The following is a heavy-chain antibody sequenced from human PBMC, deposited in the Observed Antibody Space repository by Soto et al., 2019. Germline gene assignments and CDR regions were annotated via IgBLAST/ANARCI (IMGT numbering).Heavy chain of an antibody. V-gene: IGHV3-48*01. CDR3: ARDRVAARPGWFDP. CDR1: GFTFSSYS. D-gene: IGHD6-6*01. Sequence: LRLSCAASGFTFSSYSMNWVRQAPGKGLEWVSYISSSSSTIYYADSVKGRFTISRDNAKNSLYLQMNSLRAEDTAVYYCARDRVAARPGWFDPWGQGTLVTVSS. CDR2: ISSSSSTI. J-gene: IGHJ5*02.